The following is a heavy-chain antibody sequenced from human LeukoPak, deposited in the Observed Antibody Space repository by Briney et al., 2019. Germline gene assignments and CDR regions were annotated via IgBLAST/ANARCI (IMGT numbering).Heavy chain of an antibody. CDR2: VDHTGST. J-gene: IGHJ5*02. V-gene: IGHV4-59*01. D-gene: IGHD2-2*01. CDR1: DDSITMYY. Sequence: SETLSLTCSVSDDSITMYYWTWIRQPPGKGLEWIGYVDHTGSTNFNPSLNGRVSISRDTTNNLFSLRLRSVTAADTAVYFCAGSDIVVVPAAGWWFDPWGQGTLVTVSS. CDR3: AGSDIVVVPAAGWWFDP.